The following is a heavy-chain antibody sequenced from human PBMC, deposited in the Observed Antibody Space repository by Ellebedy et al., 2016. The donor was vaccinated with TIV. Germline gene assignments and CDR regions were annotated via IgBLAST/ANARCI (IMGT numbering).Heavy chain of an antibody. CDR3: AKDQRYADGDAY. CDR2: VNSGGDST. J-gene: IGHJ4*02. CDR1: GFTFTNYV. D-gene: IGHD5-24*01. Sequence: GESLKISCAASGFTFTNYVMSWVRQVPGKGLEWVAAVNSGGDSTYYAESVKGRFTISRDNSKNTVSLQMNSLRAEDTALYYCAKDQRYADGDAYWGQGTLVTVSS. V-gene: IGHV3-23*01.